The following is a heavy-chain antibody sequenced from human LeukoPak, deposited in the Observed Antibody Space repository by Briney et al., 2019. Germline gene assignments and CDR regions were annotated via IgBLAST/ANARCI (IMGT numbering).Heavy chain of an antibody. CDR3: ARDSRDFWSGYYPDY. D-gene: IGHD3-3*01. Sequence: ASVKVSCKASGYTFTNYYMHWVRQAPGQGLEWMGIINPSGGNTNYAQKLQGRVTMTTDTSTSTAYMELRSLRSDDTAVYYCARDSRDFWSGYYPDYWGQGTLVTVSS. V-gene: IGHV1-46*01. CDR1: GYTFTNYY. J-gene: IGHJ4*02. CDR2: INPSGGNT.